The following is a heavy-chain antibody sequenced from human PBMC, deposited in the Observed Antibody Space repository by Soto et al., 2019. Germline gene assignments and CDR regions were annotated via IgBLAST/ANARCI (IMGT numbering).Heavy chain of an antibody. CDR1: GYSFTSYW. D-gene: IGHD3-3*01. CDR2: IYPGDSDT. V-gene: IGHV5-51*01. CDR3: ARHGAYYDFWSGYSPDWYFDL. J-gene: IGHJ2*01. Sequence: GESLKNSCKGSGYSFTSYWIGWVRQMPGKGLEWMGIIYPGDSDTRYSPSFQGQVTISADKSISTAYLQWSSLKASDTAMYYCARHGAYYDFWSGYSPDWYFDLWGRGTLVTVSS.